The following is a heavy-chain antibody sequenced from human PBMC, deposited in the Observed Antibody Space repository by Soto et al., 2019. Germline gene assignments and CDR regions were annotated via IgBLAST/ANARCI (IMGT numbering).Heavy chain of an antibody. J-gene: IGHJ3*02. CDR1: GGSISSSSYY. CDR2: IYYSGST. CDR3: ARGGTLDAFDI. D-gene: IGHD3-16*01. V-gene: IGHV4-39*01. Sequence: TDTLSLTFTDSGGSISSSSYYCGWIRQPPGKGLEWIGSIYYSGSTYYNPSLKSRVTISVDTSKNQFSLKLSSVTAADTAVYYCARGGTLDAFDIWGQGTMVT.